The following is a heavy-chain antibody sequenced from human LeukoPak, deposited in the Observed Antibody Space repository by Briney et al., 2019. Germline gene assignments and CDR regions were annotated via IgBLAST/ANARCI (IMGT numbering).Heavy chain of an antibody. CDR1: GFTFSDYY. CDR3: ARSHSGYSLDY. J-gene: IGHJ4*02. D-gene: IGHD3-22*01. V-gene: IGHV3-11*03. Sequence: GGSLRLSCAASGFTFSDYYMSWIRQAPGKGLEWISYISDSTTYTNYADSVKGRFTISRDNARNSLYLQMSSLRAEDTAVYYCARSHSGYSLDYWGQGTLVTVSS. CDR2: ISDSTTYT.